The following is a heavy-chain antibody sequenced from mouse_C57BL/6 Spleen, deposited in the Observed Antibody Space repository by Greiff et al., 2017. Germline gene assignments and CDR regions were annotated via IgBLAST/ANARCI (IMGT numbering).Heavy chain of an antibody. V-gene: IGHV5-4*01. Sequence: EVKVEESGGGLVKPGGSLKLSCAASGFTFSSYAMSWVRQTPEKRLEWVATISDGGSYTYYPDNVKGRCTISRDNAKNNLYLQMSHLKSEDTAMYYCAREGTTVVRYFDVWGTGTTVTVSS. D-gene: IGHD1-1*01. CDR3: AREGTTVVRYFDV. CDR1: GFTFSSYA. J-gene: IGHJ1*03. CDR2: ISDGGSYT.